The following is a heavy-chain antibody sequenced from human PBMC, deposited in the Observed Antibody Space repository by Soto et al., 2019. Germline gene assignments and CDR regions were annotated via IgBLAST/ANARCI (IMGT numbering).Heavy chain of an antibody. CDR1: GYTFTGYY. D-gene: IGHD3-9*01. CDR3: ARGVLNDILTGLPYYYYMDV. Sequence: ASVKVSCKASGYTFTGYYMHWVRQAPGQGLEWMGWINPNSGGTNYAQKFQGWVTMTRDTSISTAYMELSRLRSDDTAVYYCARGVLNDILTGLPYYYYMDVWGKGTTVTVSS. V-gene: IGHV1-2*04. J-gene: IGHJ6*03. CDR2: INPNSGGT.